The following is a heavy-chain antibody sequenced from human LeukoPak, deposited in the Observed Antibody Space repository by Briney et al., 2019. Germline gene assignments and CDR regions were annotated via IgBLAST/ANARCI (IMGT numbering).Heavy chain of an antibody. CDR3: ARKAHYYGSGSYFYYYYYGMDV. CDR1: GYTFTSYD. CDR2: MNPNSGNT. J-gene: IGHJ6*02. V-gene: IGHV1-8*01. Sequence: GASVKVSCKASGYTFTSYDINWVRQATGQGLEWMGWMNPNSGNTGYAQKFQGRVTMTRNTSISTAYMELSSLRFEDTAVYYCARKAHYYGSGSYFYYYYYGMDVWGQGTTVTVSS. D-gene: IGHD3-10*01.